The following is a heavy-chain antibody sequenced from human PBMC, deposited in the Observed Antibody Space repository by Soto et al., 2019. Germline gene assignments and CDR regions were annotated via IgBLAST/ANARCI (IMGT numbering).Heavy chain of an antibody. D-gene: IGHD5-12*01. CDR3: ARAQNLEMATP. V-gene: IGHV1-3*01. Sequence: QVQLVQSGAEVKKPGASVKVSCKASGYTFTSYAMLWVRQAPGQRLEWMGWINVGNGNTKYSQKFQGRVTITRDTSASTAYMELSSLRSEDTAVYYCARAQNLEMATPWGQGTLVTVSS. CDR2: INVGNGNT. CDR1: GYTFTSYA. J-gene: IGHJ4*02.